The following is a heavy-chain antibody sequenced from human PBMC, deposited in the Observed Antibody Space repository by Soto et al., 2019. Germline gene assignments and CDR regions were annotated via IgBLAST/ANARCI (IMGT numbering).Heavy chain of an antibody. CDR2: IYYSGST. CDR3: ARVIKAAAGQGGGAFDI. Sequence: PSETLSLTCTVSGGSISSGDYYWSWIRQPPGKGLEWIGYIYYSGSTYYNPSLKSRVTISVDTSKNQFSLKLSSVTAADTAVYYCARVIKAAAGQGGGAFDIWGQGTMVTV. CDR1: GGSISSGDYY. D-gene: IGHD6-13*01. V-gene: IGHV4-30-4*01. J-gene: IGHJ3*02.